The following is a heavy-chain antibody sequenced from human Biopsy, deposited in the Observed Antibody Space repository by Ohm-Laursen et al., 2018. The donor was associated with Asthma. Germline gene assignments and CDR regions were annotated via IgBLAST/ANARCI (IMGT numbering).Heavy chain of an antibody. D-gene: IGHD3-16*02. CDR3: ARDLHPTNHLGELSEGFDY. CDR1: GFTFSSYG. V-gene: IGHV3-30*03. J-gene: IGHJ4*02. Sequence: SLRLSCAASGFTFSSYGMHWVRQAPGKGLERVAVISYDGSNKYYADSVKGRFTISGDNSKNTLYLQMNSLRAEDTAVYYCARDLHPTNHLGELSEGFDYWGQGTLVTVSS. CDR2: ISYDGSNK.